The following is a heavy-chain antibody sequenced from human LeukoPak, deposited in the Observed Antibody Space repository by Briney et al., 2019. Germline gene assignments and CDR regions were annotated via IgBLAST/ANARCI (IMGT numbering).Heavy chain of an antibody. J-gene: IGHJ6*02. V-gene: IGHV1-69*04. CDR1: GGTFSSYA. CDR3: ARGGVVAATFNHYYYGMDV. D-gene: IGHD2-15*01. Sequence: ASVKVSCKASGGTFSSYAISWVRQAPRQGLEWMGRIIPILGIANYAQKFQGRVTITADKSTSTAYMELSSLRSEDTAVYYCARGGVVAATFNHYYYGMDVWGQGTTVTVSS. CDR2: IIPILGIA.